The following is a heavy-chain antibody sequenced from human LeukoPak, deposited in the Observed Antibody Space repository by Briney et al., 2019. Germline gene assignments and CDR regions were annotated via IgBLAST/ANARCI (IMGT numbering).Heavy chain of an antibody. J-gene: IGHJ5*02. CDR3: ARHVDYCSSTSCYLWWFDP. CDR1: GFTFSNYW. CDR2: IYYSGST. Sequence: GSLRLSCAASGFTFSNYWMSWVRQPPGKGLEWIGSIYYSGSTYYNPSLKSRVTISVDTSKNQFSLKLSSVTAADTAVYYCARHVDYCSSTSCYLWWFDPWGQGTLVTVSS. D-gene: IGHD2-2*01. V-gene: IGHV4-39*01.